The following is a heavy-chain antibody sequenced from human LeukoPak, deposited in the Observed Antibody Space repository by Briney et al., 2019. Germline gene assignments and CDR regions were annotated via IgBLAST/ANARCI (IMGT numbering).Heavy chain of an antibody. Sequence: GGSLRLSCAASGFTFSSYGMHWVRQAPGKGLEWVAVISYDGSNKYYAGSVKGRFTISRDNSKNTLYLQMNSLRAEDTAVYYCEVWFGELLSPFDYWGQGTLVTVSS. CDR1: GFTFSSYG. CDR3: EVWFGELLSPFDY. CDR2: ISYDGSNK. V-gene: IGHV3-30*03. D-gene: IGHD3-10*01. J-gene: IGHJ4*02.